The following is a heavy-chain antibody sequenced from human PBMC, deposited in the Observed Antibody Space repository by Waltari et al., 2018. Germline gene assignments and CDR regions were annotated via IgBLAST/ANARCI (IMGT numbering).Heavy chain of an antibody. CDR1: GYTFTGYY. CDR3: ARVGLGNLGELSASPFFDY. J-gene: IGHJ4*02. V-gene: IGHV1-2*02. CDR2: SNPNSGGT. Sequence: QVQLVQSGAEVKKPGASVKVSCKASGYTFTGYYLHWVRQAPGQGLEWMGWSNPNSGGTNYAQKFQGRVTMTRDTSISTAYMELSRLRSDDTAVYYCARVGLGNLGELSASPFFDYWGQGTLVTVSS. D-gene: IGHD3-16*02.